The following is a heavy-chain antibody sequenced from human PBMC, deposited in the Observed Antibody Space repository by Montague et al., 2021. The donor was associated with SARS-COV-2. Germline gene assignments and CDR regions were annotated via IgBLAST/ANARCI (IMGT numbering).Heavy chain of an antibody. CDR2: INHSGST. D-gene: IGHD2-15*01. Sequence: SETLSLTCSVSGDSISNYSWSWIRQPPGKGLEWIGEINHSGSTNYNPSLKSRVTISVDTSKNQFSLKLSSVTAADTAVYYCARGSGCSGGSCYSEWDPYYYYGRDVWGQGTTVTVSS. J-gene: IGHJ6*02. CDR3: ARGSGCSGGSCYSEWDPYYYYGRDV. V-gene: IGHV4-34*01. CDR1: GDSISNYS.